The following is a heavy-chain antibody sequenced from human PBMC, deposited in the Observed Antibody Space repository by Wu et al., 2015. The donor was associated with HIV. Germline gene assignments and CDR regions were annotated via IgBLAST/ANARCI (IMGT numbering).Heavy chain of an antibody. CDR3: ARNRDYGDYNFDS. Sequence: QVQLVQSGAEVKKPGASVKVSCKASGYTFTGYYMHWVRQAPGQGLEWMGWINPNSGGTNYAQKFQGRVTMTRDTSITTVYMQLNRLTSDDTALYYCARNRDYGDYNFDSWGQGTLVTVSS. CDR1: GYTFTGYY. V-gene: IGHV1-2*02. D-gene: IGHD4-17*01. CDR2: INPNSGGT. J-gene: IGHJ5*01.